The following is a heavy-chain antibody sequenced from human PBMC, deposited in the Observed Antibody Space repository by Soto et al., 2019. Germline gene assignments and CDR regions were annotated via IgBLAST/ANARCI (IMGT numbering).Heavy chain of an antibody. J-gene: IGHJ5*02. Sequence: QVQLVQSGAEVKKPGSSVKVSCKASGGTFSSFTITWVRQAPGQGLEWMGGIIPVFGTARYAQRFQGRVTITADKSTNTAYMQRSSLRSEDTAVYYCASGEYCISTSCYWFDPWGQGTLVTVSS. CDR2: IIPVFGTA. CDR1: GGTFSSFT. D-gene: IGHD2-2*01. CDR3: ASGEYCISTSCYWFDP. V-gene: IGHV1-69*14.